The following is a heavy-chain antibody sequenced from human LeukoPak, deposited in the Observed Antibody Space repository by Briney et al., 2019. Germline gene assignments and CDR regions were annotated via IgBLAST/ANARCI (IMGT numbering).Heavy chain of an antibody. CDR3: ARDSSGAPDDC. Sequence: ASVKVSCKTSGYTFTSYAMHWVRQAPGQRLEWMGWINTGNGNTKYSQKFQGRVTITRDISASTAYMELSSLRSEDTAVYYCARDSSGAPDDCWGQGTLVTVSS. CDR1: GYTFTSYA. CDR2: INTGNGNT. V-gene: IGHV1-3*04. J-gene: IGHJ4*02.